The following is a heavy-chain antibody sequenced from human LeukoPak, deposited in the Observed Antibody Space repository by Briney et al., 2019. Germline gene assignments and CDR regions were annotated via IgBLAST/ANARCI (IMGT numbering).Heavy chain of an antibody. D-gene: IGHD6-19*01. CDR1: GGSISSYY. CDR3: ARREGSYSSGWGHYYYYGMDV. CDR2: IYTSGST. V-gene: IGHV4-4*07. J-gene: IGHJ6*02. Sequence: SETLSLTCTVSGGSISSYYWSWIRQPAGKGLEWIGRIYTSGSTNYNPSLKSRVTMSVDTSKNQFSLKLSSVTAADTAVYYCARREGSYSSGWGHYYYYGMDVWGQGTTVTVSS.